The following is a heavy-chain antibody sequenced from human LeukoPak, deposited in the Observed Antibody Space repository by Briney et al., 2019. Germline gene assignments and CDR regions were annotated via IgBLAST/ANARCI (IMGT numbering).Heavy chain of an antibody. V-gene: IGHV4-34*01. J-gene: IGHJ4*02. CDR1: GGSFSGYY. CDR2: INHSGST. Sequence: SETLSLTCAVYGGSFSGYYWSWIRQPPGKGLELIGEINHSGSTNYNPSLKSRVTISVDTSKNQFSLKLSSVTAADTAVYYCARSRFWSGNRFDYWGQGTLVTVSS. CDR3: ARSRFWSGNRFDY. D-gene: IGHD3-3*01.